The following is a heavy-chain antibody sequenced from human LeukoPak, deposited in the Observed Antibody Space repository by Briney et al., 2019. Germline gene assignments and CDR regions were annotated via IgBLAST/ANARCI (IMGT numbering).Heavy chain of an antibody. D-gene: IGHD2-2*01. J-gene: IGHJ4*02. CDR3: AARPLMPPRFDY. Sequence: GGSLRLSCAASGFTVSSNYMSWVRQAPSKGLQWVSAISGGGGSAYYADSVKGRFTISRDNSKSTLYLQMNSLRAEDTAIYYCAARPLMPPRFDYWGQGALVTVSS. CDR2: ISGGGGSA. V-gene: IGHV3-23*01. CDR1: GFTVSSNY.